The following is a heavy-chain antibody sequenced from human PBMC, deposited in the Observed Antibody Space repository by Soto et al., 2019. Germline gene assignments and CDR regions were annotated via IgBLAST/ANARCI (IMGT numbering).Heavy chain of an antibody. CDR3: ARGGYDTSGQTFIGWGPDC. D-gene: IGHD3-22*01. J-gene: IGHJ4*02. CDR1: GVSITSGSYY. V-gene: IGHV4-30-4*01. Sequence: HVQLQESGPGPVTPSQTLSLSCTVSGVSITSGSYYWTWFRQSPGKGLEWIGYIYYSGNTYYNPSLNGRATISVDTSNNQFSLKLTSVTAADTAVYYCARGGYDTSGQTFIGWGPDCWGQGTLVTVSS. CDR2: IYYSGNT.